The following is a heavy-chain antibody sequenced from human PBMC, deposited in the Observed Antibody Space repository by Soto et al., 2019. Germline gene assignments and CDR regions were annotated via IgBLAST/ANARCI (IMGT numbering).Heavy chain of an antibody. CDR1: GFTFDDFA. CDR2: ITWDGHKT. V-gene: IGHV3-43*01. J-gene: IGHJ6*02. D-gene: IGHD1-26*01. Sequence: EVRLVESGGVVVQPGGSLRLSCAASGFTFDDFAMHWVRQVAGKGLEWVALITWDGHKTYYSDSVKGRFTISRDNNKNSLFLQMTSLRNEDNALYYCAKDLRYSGGSDYDHYGMDVWGQGKPVTVSS. CDR3: AKDLRYSGGSDYDHYGMDV.